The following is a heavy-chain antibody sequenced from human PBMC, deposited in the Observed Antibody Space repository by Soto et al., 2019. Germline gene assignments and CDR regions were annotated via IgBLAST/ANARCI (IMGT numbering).Heavy chain of an antibody. J-gene: IGHJ5*02. CDR3: AKSRMVRGVIARRGFDP. Sequence: VGSLRLSCAASGFTFSSYGMHWVRQAPGKGLEWVAVISYDGSNKYYADSVKGRFTISRDNSKNTLYLQMNSLRAEDTAVYYCAKSRMVRGVIARRGFDPWGQGTLVTVSS. CDR1: GFTFSSYG. CDR2: ISYDGSNK. D-gene: IGHD3-10*01. V-gene: IGHV3-30*18.